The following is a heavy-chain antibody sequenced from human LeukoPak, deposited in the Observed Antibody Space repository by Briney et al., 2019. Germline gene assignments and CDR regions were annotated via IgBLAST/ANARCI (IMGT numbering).Heavy chain of an antibody. CDR3: ARAKAYYDILTGSYYYYYMDV. Sequence: SETLSLTCTVSGGSISSSSYYWGWIRQPPGKGLEWIGSIYYSGSTYYNPSLKSRVTISVDTSKNQFSLKLSSVTAADTAVYYCARAKAYYDILTGSYYYYYMDVWGKGTTVTVSS. V-gene: IGHV4-39*07. J-gene: IGHJ6*03. CDR2: IYYSGST. D-gene: IGHD3-9*01. CDR1: GGSISSSSYY.